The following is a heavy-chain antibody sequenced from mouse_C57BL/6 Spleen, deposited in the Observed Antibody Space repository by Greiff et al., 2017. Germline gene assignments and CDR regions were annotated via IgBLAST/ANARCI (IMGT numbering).Heavy chain of an antibody. Sequence: VQLQQSGAELVKPGASVKLSCTASGFTIKDYYMHWVKQRTEQGLEWIGRIDPEDGETKYAPKFQGKATITADTSSNTAYLQLSSLTSEDTAVYYCASPGNDGYSLYAMDYWGQGTSVTVSS. V-gene: IGHV14-2*01. CDR2: IDPEDGET. D-gene: IGHD2-3*01. J-gene: IGHJ4*01. CDR3: ASPGNDGYSLYAMDY. CDR1: GFTIKDYY.